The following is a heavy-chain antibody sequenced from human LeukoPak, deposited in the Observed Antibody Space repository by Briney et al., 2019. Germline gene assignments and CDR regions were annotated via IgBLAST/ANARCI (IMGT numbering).Heavy chain of an antibody. J-gene: IGHJ4*02. CDR1: GFTFSRFD. Sequence: GGSLRLSCVASGFTFSRFDMSWVRQAPGKGLEWVSDISGTGSSTYYADSVKGRLTISRDNSKNTLYLQMHSLRAEDTAVYYGAKKIKAAHYCSGCFDYWGQGALVTVSS. CDR3: AKKIKAAHYCSGCFDY. V-gene: IGHV3-23*01. D-gene: IGHD6-19*01. CDR2: ISGTGSST.